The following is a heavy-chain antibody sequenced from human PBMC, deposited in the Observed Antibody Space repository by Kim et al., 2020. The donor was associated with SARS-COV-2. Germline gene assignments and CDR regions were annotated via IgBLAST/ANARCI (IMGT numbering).Heavy chain of an antibody. Sequence: GGSLRLSCTASGFTFSIYSMNWVRQAPGKGLEWVSSISSSSSYIKYADSVKGRFTISRDNAKNSLYLQMNSLGAEDTAVFYCVRGDYCPRGVCQSHGMDVWGQGTTVTVSS. CDR2: ISSSSSYI. CDR3: VRGDYCPRGVCQSHGMDV. J-gene: IGHJ6*02. D-gene: IGHD2-8*02. CDR1: GFTFSIYS. V-gene: IGHV3-21*01.